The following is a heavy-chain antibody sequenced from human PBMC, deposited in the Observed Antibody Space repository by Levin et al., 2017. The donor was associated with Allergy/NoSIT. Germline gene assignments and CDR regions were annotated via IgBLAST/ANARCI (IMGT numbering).Heavy chain of an antibody. J-gene: IGHJ4*02. V-gene: IGHV1-69*06. D-gene: IGHD2-8*01. CDR3: ASGGGNGVMVYAPPWDY. Sequence: ASVKVSCKASGGTFSSYAISWVRQAPGQGLEWMGGIIPIFGTANYAQKFQGRVTITADKSTSTAYMELSSLRSEDTAVYYCASGGGNGVMVYAPPWDYWGQGTLVTVSS. CDR1: GGTFSSYA. CDR2: IIPIFGTA.